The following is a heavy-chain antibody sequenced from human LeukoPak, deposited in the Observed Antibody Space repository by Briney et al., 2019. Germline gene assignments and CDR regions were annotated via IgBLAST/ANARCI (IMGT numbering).Heavy chain of an antibody. Sequence: AGGSLRLSCAASGFTFSSYSMNWVRQAPGKGLEWVSSISSSSSYIYYADSVKGRFTISRDNAKNSLYLQMNSLRAEDTAVYYCARAGRYYYDSSGYYYDAFDIWGQGTMVTVSS. CDR2: ISSSSSYI. V-gene: IGHV3-21*01. J-gene: IGHJ3*02. D-gene: IGHD3-22*01. CDR3: ARAGRYYYDSSGYYYDAFDI. CDR1: GFTFSSYS.